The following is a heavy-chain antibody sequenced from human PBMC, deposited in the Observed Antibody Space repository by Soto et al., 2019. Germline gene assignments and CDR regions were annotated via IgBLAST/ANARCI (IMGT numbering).Heavy chain of an antibody. V-gene: IGHV4-34*01. Sequence: SETLSLTCAVYGGSFSGYYWSWIRQPPGKGLEWIGEINHSGSTNYNPSLKSRVTISVDTSKNQFSLKLSFVTAADTAVYYCARGRDQRLGYCSGGSCYLNWFDPWGQGTLVTVSS. CDR2: INHSGST. CDR3: ARGRDQRLGYCSGGSCYLNWFDP. CDR1: GGSFSGYY. D-gene: IGHD2-15*01. J-gene: IGHJ5*02.